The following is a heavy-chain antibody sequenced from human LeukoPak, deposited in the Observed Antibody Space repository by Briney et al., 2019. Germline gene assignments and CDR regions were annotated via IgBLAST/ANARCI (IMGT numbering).Heavy chain of an antibody. CDR2: IRSKANGYTT. Sequence: PGGSLKLSCAASGFTFSGSAMHCVRQASGKGLEWVGRIRSKANGYTTAYGASVKGRFTISRDDSQRATYVQMNSLKIEDTAVYYCTRLAGGDAFDIWGPGTMVTVSS. CDR1: GFTFSGSA. J-gene: IGHJ3*02. CDR3: TRLAGGDAFDI. D-gene: IGHD2-15*01. V-gene: IGHV3-73*01.